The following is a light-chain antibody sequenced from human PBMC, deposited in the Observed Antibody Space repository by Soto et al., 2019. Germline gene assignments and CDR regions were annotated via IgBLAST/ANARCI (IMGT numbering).Light chain of an antibody. CDR3: QQYGDFSRT. CDR1: QDISIW. V-gene: IGKV1-5*03. Sequence: IQVTQSPSSLSASVGDRVTITCRASQDISIWLAWYQQKPGETPKLLVYQASQLESAVPSRFSGTGSGTEFSLTISSLQPDDRATYYCQQYGDFSRTFGQGTKVE. CDR2: QAS. J-gene: IGKJ1*01.